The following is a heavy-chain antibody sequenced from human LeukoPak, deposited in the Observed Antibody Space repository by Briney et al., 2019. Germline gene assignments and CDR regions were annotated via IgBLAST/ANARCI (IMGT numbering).Heavy chain of an antibody. D-gene: IGHD3-22*01. Sequence: ASVKVSCKASGYTFTSYYMHWVRQAPGQGLEWMGIINPSGGSTSYAQKFQGKVTMTRDTSTSTVYMELSSLRSEDTAVYYCARVSHPSRTPRVYYDSSANAPFVYWGQGTLVTVSS. CDR2: INPSGGST. CDR1: GYTFTSYY. J-gene: IGHJ4*02. V-gene: IGHV1-46*01. CDR3: ARVSHPSRTPRVYYDSSANAPFVY.